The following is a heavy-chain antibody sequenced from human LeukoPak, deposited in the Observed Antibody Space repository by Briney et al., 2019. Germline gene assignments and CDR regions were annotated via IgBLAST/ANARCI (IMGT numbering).Heavy chain of an antibody. CDR3: ARGNGAGSYYTYSSFDY. CDR2: MSYSGSG. J-gene: IGHJ4*02. Sequence: PSETLSLTCTVSGGSIRNYYWGWIRQPPGKRLEWIGYMSYSGSGNYNPSLKSRVTISVDTSKNQISLKLSSVTAADTALYYCARGNGAGSYYTYSSFDYRGQGILVTVSS. D-gene: IGHD3-10*01. CDR1: GGSIRNYY. V-gene: IGHV4-59*01.